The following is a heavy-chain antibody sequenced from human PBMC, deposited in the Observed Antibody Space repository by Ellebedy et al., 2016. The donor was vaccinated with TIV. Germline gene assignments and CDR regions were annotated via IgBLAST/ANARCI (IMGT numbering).Heavy chain of an antibody. J-gene: IGHJ2*01. CDR3: ARDRKVRGVTPKGYTSYAWYFDL. Sequence: ASVKVSCKASGYTFTSYGISWVRQAPGQGLEWMGWISAYNGNTNYAQKLQGRVTMTTDTSTSTAYMELRSLRSDDTAVYYCARDRKVRGVTPKGYTSYAWYFDLWGRGTLVTVSS. V-gene: IGHV1-18*04. D-gene: IGHD3-10*01. CDR1: GYTFTSYG. CDR2: ISAYNGNT.